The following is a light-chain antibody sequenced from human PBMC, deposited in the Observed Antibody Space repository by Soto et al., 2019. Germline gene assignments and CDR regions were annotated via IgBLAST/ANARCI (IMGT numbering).Light chain of an antibody. Sequence: EIVLTQSPGTLSLSPGERATLSCRASQSVSNNYLAWYQQKPGQAPRLPLFGASNRATGIPDRFSGSGSGTNFTLTISRLEPEDFAVYYCQQYGSSPWITFGQGTRLEIK. CDR3: QQYGSSPWIT. CDR1: QSVSNNY. J-gene: IGKJ5*01. V-gene: IGKV3-20*01. CDR2: GAS.